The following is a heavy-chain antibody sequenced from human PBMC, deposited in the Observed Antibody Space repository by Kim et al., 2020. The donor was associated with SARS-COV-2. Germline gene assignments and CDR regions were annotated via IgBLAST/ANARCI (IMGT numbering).Heavy chain of an antibody. V-gene: IGHV3-7*03. J-gene: IGHJ6*01. Sequence: GGSLRLSCEASGFTFSAYWMAWVRQAPGRGLEWVANIKDDGSEKNSVDSVKGRFTISRDNTKNSLYLQMDSLRVEDTAMYYCVRGEHQLLEDIYGMGDWG. CDR2: IKDDGSEK. CDR3: VRGEHQLLEDIYGMGD. D-gene: IGHD1-26*01. CDR1: GFTFSAYW.